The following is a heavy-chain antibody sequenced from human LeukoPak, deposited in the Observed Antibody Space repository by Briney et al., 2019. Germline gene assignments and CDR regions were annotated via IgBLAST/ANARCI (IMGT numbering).Heavy chain of an antibody. CDR2: IKQDGSEK. CDR1: GFTFSSYW. Sequence: GGTLRLSCAASGFTFSSYWMSWVRQAPGKGLEWVANIKQDGSEKYYVDSVKGRFTISRDNAKNSLYLQMNSLRAEDTAVYYCARGPRTYDYGVNWFDPWGQGTLVTVSS. J-gene: IGHJ5*02. CDR3: ARGPRTYDYGVNWFDP. D-gene: IGHD4-17*01. V-gene: IGHV3-7*01.